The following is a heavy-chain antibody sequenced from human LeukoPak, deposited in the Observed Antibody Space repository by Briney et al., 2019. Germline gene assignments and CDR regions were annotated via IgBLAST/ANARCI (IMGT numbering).Heavy chain of an antibody. CDR3: ASLVLTGYFDY. CDR1: GFTFSSYG. D-gene: IGHD3-9*01. Sequence: GGTLRLSCAASGFTFSSYGMSWVRQAPGKGLEWVSAISGSGGSTYYADSVKGRFTISRDNSKNTLYLQMNSLRAEDTAVYYCASLVLTGYFDYWGQGTLVTVSS. CDR2: ISGSGGST. J-gene: IGHJ4*02. V-gene: IGHV3-23*01.